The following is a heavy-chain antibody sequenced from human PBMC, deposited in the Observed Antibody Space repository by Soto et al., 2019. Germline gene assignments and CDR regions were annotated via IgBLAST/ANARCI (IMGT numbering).Heavy chain of an antibody. CDR2: ISGSGGST. V-gene: IGHV3-23*01. CDR3: AKYIYSGRSLAAFDI. CDR1: GFTFSNYA. J-gene: IGHJ3*02. D-gene: IGHD1-26*01. Sequence: GGSLRLSCAASGFTFSNYAMSWVRQAPGKGLEWVSAISGSGGSTYYADSVKGRFTISRDNSKNTLYLQMYSLRAEDTAVYYCAKYIYSGRSLAAFDIWGQGTMVTVSS.